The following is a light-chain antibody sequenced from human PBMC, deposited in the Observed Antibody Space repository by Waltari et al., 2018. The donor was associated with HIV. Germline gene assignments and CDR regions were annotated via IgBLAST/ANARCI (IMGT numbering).Light chain of an antibody. CDR2: AVS. CDR1: SDDVGTYNR. V-gene: IGLV2-18*02. CDR3: SSSTTNSPLV. J-gene: IGLJ2*01. Sequence: QSALTQPPSVSGSPGQSVTISCTGTSDDVGTYNRVSWYQQPPGTAPKLMIYAVSNRPSGVPDLFSGSKSGNTASLTISGLQAEDGAYYYCSSSTTNSPLVFGGGTKLTVL.